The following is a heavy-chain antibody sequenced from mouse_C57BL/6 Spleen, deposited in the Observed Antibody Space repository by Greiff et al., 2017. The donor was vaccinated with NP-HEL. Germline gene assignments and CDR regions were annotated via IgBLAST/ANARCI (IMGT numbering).Heavy chain of an antibody. D-gene: IGHD2-4*01. Sequence: QVQLKQSGAELVRPGTSVKMSCKASGYTFTNYWIGWAKQRPGHGLEWIGDIYPGGGYTNYNEKFKGKATMTADKASSTSYMQFSSLTSEDSAIYYCARCLYDYDRDWYFDVWGTGTTVTVSS. CDR2: IYPGGGYT. J-gene: IGHJ1*03. CDR1: GYTFTNYW. V-gene: IGHV1-63*01. CDR3: ARCLYDYDRDWYFDV.